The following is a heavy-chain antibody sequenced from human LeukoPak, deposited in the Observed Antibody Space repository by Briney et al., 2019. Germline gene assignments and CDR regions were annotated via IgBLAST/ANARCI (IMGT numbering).Heavy chain of an antibody. J-gene: IGHJ6*03. D-gene: IGHD1-26*01. Sequence: GGSLRLSCAASGFTFSSYNMNWVRQAPGKGPEWVSSITSSSSYIYYADSVKGRFTISRDNAKNSLYLQMDSLRVEDTAVHYCARDPYSGSYGPYYYYYMDVWGEGTTVTISS. CDR2: ITSSSSYI. V-gene: IGHV3-21*06. CDR1: GFTFSSYN. CDR3: ARDPYSGSYGPYYYYYMDV.